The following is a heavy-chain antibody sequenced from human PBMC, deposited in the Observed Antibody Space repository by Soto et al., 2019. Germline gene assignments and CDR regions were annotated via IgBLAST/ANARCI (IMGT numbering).Heavy chain of an antibody. D-gene: IGHD6-19*01. V-gene: IGHV3-30*18. CDR3: AKGGLSSGAIFDY. J-gene: IGHJ4*02. Sequence: QVQLVESGGGVVQPGRSLRLSCAASGFTFSSYGMHWVRQAPGKGLEWGAVISYDGSNKYYADSVKGRFTISRDNSKNTLYLQMNSLRAEDTAVYYCAKGGLSSGAIFDYWGQGTLVTVSS. CDR2: ISYDGSNK. CDR1: GFTFSSYG.